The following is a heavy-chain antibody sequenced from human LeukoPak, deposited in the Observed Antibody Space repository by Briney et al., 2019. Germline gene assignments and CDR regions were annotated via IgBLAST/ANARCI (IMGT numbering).Heavy chain of an antibody. CDR3: TRAFPSPIIAVDY. V-gene: IGHV4-39*01. CDR1: GGSISSSREY. D-gene: IGHD5/OR15-5a*01. CDR2: IYYSGST. Sequence: SETLSLTCAVSGGSISSSREYWGWIRQRQGKGLEGIVRIYYSGSTYNNPALRSRVTISVDTSKNQFSLKLSSVTAAHTAVSYCTRAFPSPIIAVDYWGQGTLVTVSS. J-gene: IGHJ4*02.